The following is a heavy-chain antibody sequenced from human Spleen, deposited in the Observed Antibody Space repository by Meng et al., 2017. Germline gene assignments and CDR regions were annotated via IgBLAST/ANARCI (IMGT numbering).Heavy chain of an antibody. CDR2: IYHSGTT. D-gene: IGHD6-25*01. V-gene: IGHV4-59*01. CDR1: GCSISGYY. Sequence: GRLMESGPGLVKPSETLSLTCLVSGCSISGYYWTWIRQTPGKGLEWIGYIYHSGTTRYNPSLKSRVTISEDRSKNQFSLKLSSVTAADTAVYYCARVVSEMGLSGYCFDYWGQGSLVTVSS. J-gene: IGHJ4*02. CDR3: ARVVSEMGLSGYCFDY.